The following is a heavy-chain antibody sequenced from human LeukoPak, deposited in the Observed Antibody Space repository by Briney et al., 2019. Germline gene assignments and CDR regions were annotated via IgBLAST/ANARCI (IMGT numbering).Heavy chain of an antibody. J-gene: IGHJ3*02. Sequence: SETLSLTCAVSGDSISSYYWSWIRQPPGKGLEWIGYIYYSGSTNYNPSLKSRVTISVDTSKNQFSLKLSSVTAADTAVYYCARCMSDAFDIWGQGTMVTVSS. CDR2: IYYSGST. D-gene: IGHD2-8*01. CDR3: ARCMSDAFDI. V-gene: IGHV4-59*08. CDR1: GDSISSYY.